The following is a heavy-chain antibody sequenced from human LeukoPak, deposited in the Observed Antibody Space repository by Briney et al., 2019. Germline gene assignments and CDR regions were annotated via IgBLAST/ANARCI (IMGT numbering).Heavy chain of an antibody. CDR3: ARGQGWLPDH. CDR1: GASISSDC. V-gene: IGHV4-59*01. Sequence: SETLSLTCTVSGASISSDCWIWIRQTPGKGPEWIGYHCGNTDYNPSLKSRVSISVDTSKNQFSLKLNSISTADTAVYYCARGQGWLPDHWGQGNLDTVSS. D-gene: IGHD6-19*01. CDR2: YHCGNT. J-gene: IGHJ4*02.